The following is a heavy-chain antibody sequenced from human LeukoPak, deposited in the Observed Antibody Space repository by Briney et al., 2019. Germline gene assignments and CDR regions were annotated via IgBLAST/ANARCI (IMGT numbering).Heavy chain of an antibody. CDR3: AGAYDSSPFHI. CDR1: GGSLSGLY. CDR2: IYNLGT. J-gene: IGHJ3*02. Sequence: SETLSLTCIVSGGSLSGLYWTWIRQPPGKGLEYIGYIYNLGTNYNPSLKSRVTISVDTSKNHFSLRLSSVTAADTAVYYCAGAYDSSPFHIWGQGTMVTVSS. V-gene: IGHV4-59*11. D-gene: IGHD3-16*01.